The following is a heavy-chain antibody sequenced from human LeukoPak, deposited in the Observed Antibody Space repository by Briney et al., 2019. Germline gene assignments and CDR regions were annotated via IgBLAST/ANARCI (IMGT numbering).Heavy chain of an antibody. CDR1: AFTFNSYA. J-gene: IGHJ4*02. CDR2: ISGSGANT. Sequence: GGSLRLSCAASAFTFNSYAMSWVRQAPGKGLEWVSAISGSGANTYYADSVKGRFTISRDNSKNTLYLQMNSLRAEDTAVYYCAKERTGYFDYWGQGTLVTVSS. V-gene: IGHV3-23*01. CDR3: AKERTGYFDY.